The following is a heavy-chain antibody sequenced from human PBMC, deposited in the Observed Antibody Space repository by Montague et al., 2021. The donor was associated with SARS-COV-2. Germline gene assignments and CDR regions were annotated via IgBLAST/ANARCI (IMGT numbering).Heavy chain of an antibody. Sequence: TLSLTCTVSGGSISSGGYYWSWIRQHPGKGLDWIGYIYYSGSIYYNPSLKIRVSISVDTSKNQFSLKLSSVTAADTAVYYCARYCRVDSRAPYAVDYWGQGTLVTVSS. V-gene: IGHV4-31*03. CDR1: GGSISSGGYY. D-gene: IGHD2-15*01. CDR3: ARYCRVDSRAPYAVDY. J-gene: IGHJ4*02. CDR2: IYYSGSI.